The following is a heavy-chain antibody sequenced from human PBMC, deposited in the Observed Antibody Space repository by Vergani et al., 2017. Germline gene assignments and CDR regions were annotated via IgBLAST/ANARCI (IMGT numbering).Heavy chain of an antibody. J-gene: IGHJ5*02. Sequence: QVTLKESGPALVKPTQTLTLPCTFSGFSLSTSGMRVSWIRQPPGKALEWLARIDWDDDKFYSTSLKTRLTISKDTSKNQVVLTMTHMDPVDTATYYCARDPGGWFDPWGQGTLVTVSS. CDR3: ARDPGGWFDP. V-gene: IGHV2-70*04. CDR2: IDWDDDK. CDR1: GFSLSTSGMR. D-gene: IGHD3-10*01.